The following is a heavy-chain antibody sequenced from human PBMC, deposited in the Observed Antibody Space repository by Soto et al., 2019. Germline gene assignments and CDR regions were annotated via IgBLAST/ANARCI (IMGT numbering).Heavy chain of an antibody. Sequence: GGSLRLSWAASGFSFSTYAMHWVRQAPGKGLEWVGVISYDGSNKNYADSVKGRFTISRDNSKNTLYLQMNSLRAEDTALYYCAKGRSYYYYYGVDVWGQGTTVTVSS. CDR3: AKGRSYYYYYGVDV. CDR1: GFSFSTYA. CDR2: ISYDGSNK. V-gene: IGHV3-30-3*01. J-gene: IGHJ6*02.